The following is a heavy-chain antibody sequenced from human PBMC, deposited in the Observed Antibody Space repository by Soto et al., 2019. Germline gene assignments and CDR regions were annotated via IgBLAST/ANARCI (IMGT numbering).Heavy chain of an antibody. D-gene: IGHD3-10*01. CDR2: VSGYTGNT. CDR1: GYIFTNYD. Sequence: QVQLVQSETEVKKPGASVKVSCKASGYIFTNYDITWVRQAPGQGLEWMGWVSGYTGNTKYAQKFQDRVTMTTDTSTSTVYRELRSLRSDDTAVYYCARFGSAPYYYYGVDVWGQGTTVFVSS. V-gene: IGHV1-18*01. CDR3: ARFGSAPYYYYGVDV. J-gene: IGHJ6*02.